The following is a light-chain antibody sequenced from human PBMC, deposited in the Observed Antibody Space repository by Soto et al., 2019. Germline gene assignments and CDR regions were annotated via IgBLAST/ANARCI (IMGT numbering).Light chain of an antibody. CDR3: HQHGGSPET. J-gene: IGKJ1*01. CDR2: GAS. Sequence: EIVMTQSPATLSVSPGERATLSCRASQSVISILFWYHQKPGHAPRLLIYGASTRATGVAARFSGSGSGTEFILTISRLEQDDFAIYHRHQHGGSPETFGQGTKVDIK. V-gene: IGKV3-15*01. CDR1: QSVISI.